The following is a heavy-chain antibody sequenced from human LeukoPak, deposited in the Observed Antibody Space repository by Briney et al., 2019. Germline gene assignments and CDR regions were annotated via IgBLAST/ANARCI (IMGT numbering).Heavy chain of an antibody. CDR3: ARVEGDCSSTSCYLFDY. D-gene: IGHD2-2*01. J-gene: IGHJ4*02. V-gene: IGHV3-11*06. CDR1: GFTFSDYY. CDR2: ISSSSSYT. Sequence: GGSLRLSCAASGFTFSDYYMSWIHQAPGKGLEWVSYISSSSSYTNYADSVKGRFTISRDNAKNSLYLQMNSLRAEDTAVYYCARVEGDCSSTSCYLFDYWGQGTLVTVSS.